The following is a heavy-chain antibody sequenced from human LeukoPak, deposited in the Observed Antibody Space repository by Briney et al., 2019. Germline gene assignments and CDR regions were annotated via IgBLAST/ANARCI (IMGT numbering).Heavy chain of an antibody. CDR3: AREMKLVWSASMNWFDP. CDR1: GFIFSSYS. J-gene: IGHJ5*02. V-gene: IGHV3-21*01. CDR2: IRSSSSYI. D-gene: IGHD3-3*01. Sequence: GGSLRLSCAASGFIFSSYSMNWVRQAPGKGLEWVSSIRSSSSYIYYADSVKGRFTISRDNAKNSLYLQMNSLRAEDTAVYYCAREMKLVWSASMNWFDPSGQRTLVTVSS.